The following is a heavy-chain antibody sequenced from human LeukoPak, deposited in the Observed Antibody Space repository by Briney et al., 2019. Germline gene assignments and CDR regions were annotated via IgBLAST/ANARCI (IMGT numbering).Heavy chain of an antibody. D-gene: IGHD1-7*01. CDR2: FVPEDDEI. Sequence: ASVKVSCKVSGYTLTELSMHWVRQAPGKGLEWMGGFVPEDDEIIYAQRFQGRVTMTEDASTDTAYMELRSLRSEDTAVYYCATDTGNFYFYSWGQGALVTVSS. CDR1: GYTLTELS. CDR3: ATDTGNFYFYS. J-gene: IGHJ4*02. V-gene: IGHV1-24*01.